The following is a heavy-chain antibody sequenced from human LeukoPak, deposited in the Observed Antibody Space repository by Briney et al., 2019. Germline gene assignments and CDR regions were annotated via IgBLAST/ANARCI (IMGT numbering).Heavy chain of an antibody. CDR2: ISSSGKA. J-gene: IGHJ4*02. CDR1: GGSITTTDFD. CDR3: ARFKGGTGFDY. D-gene: IGHD1-26*01. Sequence: PETLSLTYAVSGGSITTTDFDWAWIRQPPGQGFEWIATISSSGKAYYYPSLMSRVTISVDTSKNQFSLDVTSVTAADTGLFYCARFKGGTGFDYWGRGILGIVS. V-gene: IGHV4-39*01.